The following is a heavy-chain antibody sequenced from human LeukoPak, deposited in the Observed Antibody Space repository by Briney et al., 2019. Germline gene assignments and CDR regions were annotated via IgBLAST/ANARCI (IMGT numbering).Heavy chain of an antibody. CDR1: GYIFTGYY. Sequence: ASVKVSCKASGYIFTGYYMHWVRQAPGQGLEWMGWINANSGGTKYAQKFQGRVTMTRDTSISTAYMELSSLRSDDTAVYYCPRGRLGTWFGELKAWGQGTLVTVSS. CDR3: PRGRLGTWFGELKA. CDR2: INANSGGT. D-gene: IGHD3-10*01. V-gene: IGHV1-2*02. J-gene: IGHJ5*02.